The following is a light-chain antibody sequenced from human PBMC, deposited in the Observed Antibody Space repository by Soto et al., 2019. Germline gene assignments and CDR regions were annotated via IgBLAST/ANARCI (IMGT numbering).Light chain of an antibody. V-gene: IGKV1-39*01. CDR3: QQSIINPHT. CDR2: AAS. CDR1: QNINNY. J-gene: IGKJ3*01. Sequence: DVQMTQSPSSLSASVGDTVTITFRSSQNINNYVNWYQHKVGRAPKLLIYAASNLKRGVPSRFSGSGSGTDFTLTISSLQHEDFATYYCQQSIINPHTFGPGTKVDIK.